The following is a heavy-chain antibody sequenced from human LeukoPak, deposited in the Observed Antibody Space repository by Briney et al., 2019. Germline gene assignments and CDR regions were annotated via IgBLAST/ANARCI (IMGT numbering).Heavy chain of an antibody. CDR3: ARGATGAEPF. CDR1: GDSFINYW. Sequence: GESLKISCKGSGDSFINYWIGWVRQAPGQGLEWMGWISAYNGNTNYAQKLQGRVTMTTDTSTSTGYMELRSLRSDDTAVYYCARGATGAEPFWGQGTLVTVSS. CDR2: ISAYNGNT. V-gene: IGHV1-18*04. J-gene: IGHJ4*02. D-gene: IGHD1-14*01.